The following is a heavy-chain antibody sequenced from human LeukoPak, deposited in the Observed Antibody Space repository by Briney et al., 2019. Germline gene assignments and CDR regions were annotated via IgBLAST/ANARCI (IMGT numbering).Heavy chain of an antibody. D-gene: IGHD7-27*01. CDR3: ARLANWGTRHDAFDI. V-gene: IGHV4-59*08. CDR1: GGSISSYY. CDR2: IYYSGST. J-gene: IGHJ3*02. Sequence: SETLSLTCTVSGGSISSYYWCWIRQPPGKGLERIGYIYYSGSTNYNPSLKSRVTISVDTSKNQFSLKLSSVTAADTAVYYCARLANWGTRHDAFDIWGQGTMVTVSS.